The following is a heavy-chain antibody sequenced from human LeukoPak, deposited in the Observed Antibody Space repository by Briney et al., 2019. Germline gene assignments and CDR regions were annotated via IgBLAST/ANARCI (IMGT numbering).Heavy chain of an antibody. J-gene: IGHJ4*02. D-gene: IGHD6-6*01. CDR1: GFTFSTYW. CDR2: INEDGSQI. V-gene: IGHV3-7*01. Sequence: PGGSLRLSCTASGFTFSTYWMIWVRQAPGKGLEWVANINEDGSQIYYVASVEGRFTSSRDNAKNSLFLQMTSLRAEDTALYYCASSSYSSSSSWGQGTLVTVSS. CDR3: ASSSYSSSSS.